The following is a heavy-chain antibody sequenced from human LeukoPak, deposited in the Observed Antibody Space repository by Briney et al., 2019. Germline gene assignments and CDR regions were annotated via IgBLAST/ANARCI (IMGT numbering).Heavy chain of an antibody. CDR1: GFTFSSYG. J-gene: IGHJ6*03. D-gene: IGHD2-2*01. Sequence: GGSLTLSCAASGFTFSSYGMHWVRQAPGKGLEWVAFIRYDGSNKYYADSVKGRFTISRDNSKNTLYLQMNSLRAEDTAVYYCAKDPAAITAPDYYYYYYMDVWGKGTTVTVSS. CDR3: AKDPAAITAPDYYYYYYMDV. V-gene: IGHV3-30*02. CDR2: IRYDGSNK.